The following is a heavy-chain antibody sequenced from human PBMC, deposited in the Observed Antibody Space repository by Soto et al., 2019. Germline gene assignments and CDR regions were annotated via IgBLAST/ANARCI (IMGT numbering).Heavy chain of an antibody. D-gene: IGHD3-9*01. CDR3: ARRQAYYDILTGYYLGAYFDY. Sequence: PSETLSLTCSVSGGSISSSSHYWGWIGQPPGQGLEWIGTIYYSGSTYYSPSLKSRVTISVDTSKNQFSLKLSSVTAADTAVYYCARRQAYYDILTGYYLGAYFDYWGQGTLVTVSS. J-gene: IGHJ4*02. CDR1: GGSISSSSHY. V-gene: IGHV4-39*01. CDR2: IYYSGST.